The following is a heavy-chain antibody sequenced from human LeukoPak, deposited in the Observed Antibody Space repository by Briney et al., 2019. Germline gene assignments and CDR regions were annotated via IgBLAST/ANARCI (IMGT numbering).Heavy chain of an antibody. D-gene: IGHD2-21*02. CDR3: ARGTTALMDV. J-gene: IGHJ6*03. CDR1: GFPFSSYS. Sequence: GGSLRLSCAASGFPFSSYSMNWVCQAPGKGLEWVSSISSGTSFIYYADSVKGRFTISRDNAKNSLYLQMNNLRAEDTAVYYCARGTTALMDVWGKGTTVTVSS. V-gene: IGHV3-21*01. CDR2: ISSGTSFI.